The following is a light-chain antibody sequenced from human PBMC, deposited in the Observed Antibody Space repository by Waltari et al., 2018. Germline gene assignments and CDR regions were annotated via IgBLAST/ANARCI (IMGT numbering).Light chain of an antibody. J-gene: IGLJ3*02. CDR1: SWHSSNT. CDR3: QTGGHGTWV. CDR2: VNSDGSH. V-gene: IGLV4-69*01. Sequence: QLVLTQSPSASASLGASVKLTCTLSSWHSSNTITWPQLQPEKGPRYLMKVNSDGSHSKGDEIPDRFSGSSSGAERYLTISSLQSEDETDYYCQTGGHGTWVFGGGTKLTVL.